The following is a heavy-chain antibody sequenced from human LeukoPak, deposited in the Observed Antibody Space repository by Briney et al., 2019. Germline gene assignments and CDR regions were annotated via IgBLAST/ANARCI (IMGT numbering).Heavy chain of an antibody. D-gene: IGHD1-26*01. Sequence: SETLSLTCTVSGGSISSYYWSWIRQPPGKGLEWIGFIYNSGSTNYNPSLKSRVTISVDTSKNQFSLKLSSVTAADTAVYYCARDHSGSYYNWFDPWGQETLVTVSS. CDR2: IYNSGST. CDR3: ARDHSGSYYNWFDP. J-gene: IGHJ5*02. CDR1: GGSISSYY. V-gene: IGHV4-59*01.